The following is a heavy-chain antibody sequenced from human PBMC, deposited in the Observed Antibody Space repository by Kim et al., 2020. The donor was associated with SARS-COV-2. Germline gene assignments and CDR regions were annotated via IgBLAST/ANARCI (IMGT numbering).Heavy chain of an antibody. CDR3: ARGRDRRNSSGWYGWFDP. V-gene: IGHV4-34*01. CDR2: INHSGST. Sequence: SETLSLTCAVYGGSFSGYYWSWIRQPPGKGLEWIGEINHSGSTNYNPSLKSRVTISVDTSKNQFSLKLSSVTAADTAVYYCARGRDRRNSSGWYGWFDPWGQGTLVTVSS. J-gene: IGHJ5*02. CDR1: GGSFSGYY. D-gene: IGHD6-19*01.